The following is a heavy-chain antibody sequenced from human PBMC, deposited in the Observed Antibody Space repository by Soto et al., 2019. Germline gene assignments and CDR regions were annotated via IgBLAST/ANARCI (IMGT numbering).Heavy chain of an antibody. CDR2: MNPKSGNT. J-gene: IGHJ5*02. CDR3: AWTSASFDP. Sequence: ASVKVSCKASGYSFTSYDINWVRQATGQGLEWIGWMNPKSGNTGYAQKFQGRVTMTMDTSISTAYMELNSLKSEDTAVYYCAWTSASFDPWGQGTLVTVSS. CDR1: GYSFTSYD. V-gene: IGHV1-8*01.